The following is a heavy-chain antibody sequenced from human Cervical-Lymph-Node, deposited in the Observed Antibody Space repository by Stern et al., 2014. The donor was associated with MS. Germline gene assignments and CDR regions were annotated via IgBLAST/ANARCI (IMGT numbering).Heavy chain of an antibody. Sequence: VQLVESGGGVVQPGRSLRLSCAASGFTFSSYGMHWVRQAPGKGLEWVAVVCYDGSNKYYADSVKGRFTISRDNSKNTLYLQMNSLRAEDTAVYYCARDRHDLGYCSGGSCYLPDYWGQGTLVTVSS. J-gene: IGHJ4*02. CDR3: ARDRHDLGYCSGGSCYLPDY. CDR2: VCYDGSNK. CDR1: GFTFSSYG. D-gene: IGHD2-15*01. V-gene: IGHV3-33*01.